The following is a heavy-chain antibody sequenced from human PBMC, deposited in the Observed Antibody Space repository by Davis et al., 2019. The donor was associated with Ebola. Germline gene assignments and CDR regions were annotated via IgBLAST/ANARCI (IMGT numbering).Heavy chain of an antibody. CDR2: TYSGGNS. CDR1: GFTVSSNS. CDR3: AREGYSSGSLYFDC. D-gene: IGHD6-19*01. V-gene: IGHV3-66*01. Sequence: GESLKISCAASGFTVSSNSMTWVRQAPGRGLEWVSVTYSGGNSYYGESVKGRFTISRDNAKSSLFLQMNSLRAEDTAVYYCAREGYSSGSLYFDCWGQGTLVTVSS. J-gene: IGHJ4*02.